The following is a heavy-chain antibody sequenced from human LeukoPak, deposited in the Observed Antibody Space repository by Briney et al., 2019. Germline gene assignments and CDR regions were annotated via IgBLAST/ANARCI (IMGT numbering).Heavy chain of an antibody. CDR3: VRGDGYNWFDS. CDR1: GFTFTTYS. J-gene: IGHJ5*01. V-gene: IGHV3-48*01. D-gene: IGHD5-24*01. CDR2: ITGSSSNI. Sequence: RGSLRLSCAASGFTFTTYSMNWVRQAPGKGLQWVSYITGSSSNIHYADSVKGRFTISRDNAKNSVYLQMNSLRAEDTAVYYCVRGDGYNWFDSWGQGTLVTVSS.